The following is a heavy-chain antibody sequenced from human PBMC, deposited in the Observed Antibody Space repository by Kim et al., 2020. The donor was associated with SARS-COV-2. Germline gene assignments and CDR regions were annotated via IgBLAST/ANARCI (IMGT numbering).Heavy chain of an antibody. V-gene: IGHV1-18*01. CDR3: ARSPNPSGTRGWFDP. CDR1: GYTFTSYG. J-gene: IGHJ5*02. CDR2: ISAYNGNT. Sequence: ASVKVSCKASGYTFTSYGISWVRQAPGQGLEWMGWISAYNGNTNYAQKLQGRVTMTTDTSTSTAYMELRSLRSDDTAVYYCARSPNPSGTRGWFDPWGQGTLVTVSS. D-gene: IGHD3-10*01.